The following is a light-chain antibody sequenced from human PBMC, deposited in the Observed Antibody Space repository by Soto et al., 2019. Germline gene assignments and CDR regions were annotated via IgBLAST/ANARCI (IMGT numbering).Light chain of an antibody. Sequence: EIVLTQSPATLSLSPGERTTLSCRASQSISSYLAWYQQKPDQAPRLLIDDASNSATGIPARFSGSGSGTDFTLTISSLEPEDFAVYYCHQRSTWPFTFGPGTKVDIK. CDR1: QSISSY. J-gene: IGKJ3*01. CDR3: HQRSTWPFT. CDR2: DAS. V-gene: IGKV3-11*01.